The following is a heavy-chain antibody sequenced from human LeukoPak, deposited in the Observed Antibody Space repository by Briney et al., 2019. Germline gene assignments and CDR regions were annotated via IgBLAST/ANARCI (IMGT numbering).Heavy chain of an antibody. J-gene: IGHJ3*02. V-gene: IGHV4-59*01. CDR1: GGSISSYY. CDR3: ARDTWGDRASAFDM. D-gene: IGHD3-16*01. Sequence: SETLSLTCTVSGGSISSYYWSWIRQPPGKGLEWIGYIYYSGSTNYNPSLKSRVTISVDTSNNQFSLKLSSVTAADTAVYYCARDTWGDRASAFDMGGQGTMVTVS. CDR2: IYYSGST.